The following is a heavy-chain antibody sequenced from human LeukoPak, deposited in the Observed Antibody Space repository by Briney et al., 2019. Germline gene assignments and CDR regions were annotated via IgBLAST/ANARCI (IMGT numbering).Heavy chain of an antibody. Sequence: GGSLRLSCAASGFTFSSYAMSWVRQAPGKGLEWVSTISISGGSTYYADSVKGRFTISRDNSKNTLYLQMNSLRAEDTAVYYCAKGLWYYYDSSGYVDYWGQGTLVTVSS. V-gene: IGHV3-23*01. J-gene: IGHJ4*02. CDR2: ISISGGST. CDR1: GFTFSSYA. D-gene: IGHD3-22*01. CDR3: AKGLWYYYDSSGYVDY.